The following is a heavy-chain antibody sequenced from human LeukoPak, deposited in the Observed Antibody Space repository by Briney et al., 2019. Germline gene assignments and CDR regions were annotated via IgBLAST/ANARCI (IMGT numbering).Heavy chain of an antibody. CDR1: GGTFSSYA. CDR2: IIPIFGTA. Sequence: GASVKVSCKASGGTFSSYAISWVRQAPGQGLEWMGGIIPIFGTANYAQKLQGRVTMTTDASTSTAYMELRSLRSDDTAVYYCARDPRGSYSSSWYAAFDYWGQGTLVTVSS. V-gene: IGHV1-69*05. CDR3: ARDPRGSYSSSWYAAFDY. J-gene: IGHJ4*02. D-gene: IGHD6-13*01.